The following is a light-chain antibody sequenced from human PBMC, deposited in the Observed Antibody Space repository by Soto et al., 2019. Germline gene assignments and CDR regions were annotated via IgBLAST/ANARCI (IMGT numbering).Light chain of an antibody. J-gene: IGLJ3*02. V-gene: IGLV2-14*01. CDR2: EVS. CDR1: GTDVGGYNY. CDR3: SSYTSSSTWV. Sequence: QSVLTQPASVSGSPGQSITISCTGTGTDVGGYNYVSWYQQHSGKAPKLIIYEVSHRPSGVSYRFSGSKSGNTASLTISGLQAEDEADYYCSSYTSSSTWVFGGGTKLTVL.